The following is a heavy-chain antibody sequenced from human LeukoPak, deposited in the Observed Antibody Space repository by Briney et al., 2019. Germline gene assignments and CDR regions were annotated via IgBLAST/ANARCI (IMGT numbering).Heavy chain of an antibody. CDR3: ASGYDSSGYLFYFDY. CDR2: ISSSGSSK. CDR1: GFTLSFYE. V-gene: IGHV3-48*03. Sequence: PGGSLRLSCAASGFTLSFYEMKWVRQAPGKGLEWVSYISSSGSSKYYADSVKGRFTISRDNAKNSLYLQMNSLRAEDTAVYYCASGYDSSGYLFYFDYWGQGTLVTVSS. J-gene: IGHJ4*02. D-gene: IGHD3-22*01.